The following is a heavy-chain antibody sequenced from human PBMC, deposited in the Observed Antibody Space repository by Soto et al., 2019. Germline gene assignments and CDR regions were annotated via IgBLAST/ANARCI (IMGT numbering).Heavy chain of an antibody. Sequence: PSETLSLTCTVSGGSISSGGYYWSWIRQHPGKGLEWIGYIYYSGSTYYNPSLKSRVTISVDTSKNQFSLKLSSVTAADTAVYYCARKTGAKYYYYYYGMDVWGQGTTVTVSS. CDR2: IYYSGST. D-gene: IGHD3-10*01. V-gene: IGHV4-31*03. J-gene: IGHJ6*02. CDR1: GGSISSGGYY. CDR3: ARKTGAKYYYYYYGMDV.